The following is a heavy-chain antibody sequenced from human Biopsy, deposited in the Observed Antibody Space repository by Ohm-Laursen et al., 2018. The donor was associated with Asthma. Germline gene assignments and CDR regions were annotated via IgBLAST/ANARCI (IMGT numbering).Heavy chain of an antibody. CDR1: GGTFSSYE. Sequence: SVKVSSKASGGTFSSYEINWVRQAPGQGLEWMGGIIPIFETAHYAQKFRGRITINADESTSTIYMVLSSLRSEDTAVYYCARGYSGSDRIVYYYSGLEVWGQGTTVTVSS. J-gene: IGHJ6*02. CDR2: IIPIFETA. D-gene: IGHD5-12*01. CDR3: ARGYSGSDRIVYYYSGLEV. V-gene: IGHV1-69*13.